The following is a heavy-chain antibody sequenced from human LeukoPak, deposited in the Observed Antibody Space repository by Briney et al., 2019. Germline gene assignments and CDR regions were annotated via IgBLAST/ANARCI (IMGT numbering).Heavy chain of an antibody. Sequence: PSETLSLTCAVYIDSFSNYHWNRIRQTPAKGMEWIGEVNESGGTNISPSLRSRVILSVDTSKNQFSLKLISVTVADTALYYCARGGGSFESYFDYWGQGTLVTVSS. V-gene: IGHV4-34*01. D-gene: IGHD2-15*01. J-gene: IGHJ4*02. CDR1: IDSFSNYH. CDR3: ARGGGSFESYFDY. CDR2: VNESGGT.